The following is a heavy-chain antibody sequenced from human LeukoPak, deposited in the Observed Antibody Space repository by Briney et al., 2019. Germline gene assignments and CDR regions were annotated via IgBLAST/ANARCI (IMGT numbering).Heavy chain of an antibody. Sequence: PGGSLRLSCAASGFTFSSYGMHWVRQAPGKGLEWVAVISYDGSNKYYADSVKGRFTISRDNSKNTLYLQMNSLRAEDTAVYYCAKDRGEGMQDPLDNWGQGTLVTVSS. J-gene: IGHJ4*02. CDR2: ISYDGSNK. V-gene: IGHV3-30*18. CDR1: GFTFSSYG. D-gene: IGHD3-16*01. CDR3: AKDRGEGMQDPLDN.